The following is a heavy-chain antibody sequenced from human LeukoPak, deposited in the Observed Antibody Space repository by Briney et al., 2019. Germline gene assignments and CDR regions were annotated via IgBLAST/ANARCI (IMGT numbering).Heavy chain of an antibody. J-gene: IGHJ4*02. CDR3: ARGPRYCGGDCSLGY. CDR2: IIPILGIA. Sequence: SVKVSCKASGGTFSSYSISWVRQAPGQGLEWMGRIIPILGIANYAQKFQGRVTITADKSTSTAYMELSSLRSEDTAVYYCARGPRYCGGDCSLGYWGQGTLVTVSS. V-gene: IGHV1-69*04. CDR1: GGTFSSYS. D-gene: IGHD2-21*02.